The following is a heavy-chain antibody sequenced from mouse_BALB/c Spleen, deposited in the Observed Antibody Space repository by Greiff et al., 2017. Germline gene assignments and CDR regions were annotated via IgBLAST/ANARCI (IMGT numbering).Heavy chain of an antibody. CDR2: ISSGGGST. CDR3: ARHATMITFDY. CDR1: GFAFSSYD. J-gene: IGHJ2*01. D-gene: IGHD2-4*01. V-gene: IGHV5-12-1*01. Sequence: EVMLVESGGGLVKPGGSLKLSCAASGFAFSSYDMSWVRQTPEKRLEWVAYISSGGGSTYYPDTVKGRFTISRDNAKNTLYLQMSSLKSEDTAMYYCARHATMITFDYWGQGTTLTVSS.